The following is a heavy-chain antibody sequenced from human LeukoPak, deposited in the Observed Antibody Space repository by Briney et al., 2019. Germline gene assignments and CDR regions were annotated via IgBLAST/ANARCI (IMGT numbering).Heavy chain of an antibody. Sequence: SETLSLTCTVSGYSISSGYYWGWIRQPPGKGLEWIGSIYHSGSTYYNPSLKSRVTISVDTSKNQFSLKLSSVTAADTAVYYCARDRGSSSSGVGYWGQGTLVTVSS. V-gene: IGHV4-38-2*02. J-gene: IGHJ4*02. CDR3: ARDRGSSSSGVGY. D-gene: IGHD6-6*01. CDR1: GYSISSGYY. CDR2: IYHSGST.